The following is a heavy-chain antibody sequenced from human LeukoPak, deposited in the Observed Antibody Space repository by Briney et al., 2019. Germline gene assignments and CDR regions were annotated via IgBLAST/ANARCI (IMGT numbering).Heavy chain of an antibody. Sequence: GGSLRLSCVASGFAFNTYTMTWVRQAPGKGLQWVSSIRSDSNYISYADSLKGRFTISRDNAKNSLYLQMHSLRAEDTAVYYCARDLQDFDYWGQGTLVTVSS. J-gene: IGHJ4*02. V-gene: IGHV3-21*01. CDR1: GFAFNTYT. CDR2: IRSDSNYI. CDR3: ARDLQDFDY.